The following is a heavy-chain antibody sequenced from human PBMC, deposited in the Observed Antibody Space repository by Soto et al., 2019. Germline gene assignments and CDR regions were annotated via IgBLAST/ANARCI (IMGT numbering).Heavy chain of an antibody. D-gene: IGHD3-16*02. CDR3: ASELWLYRY. Sequence: EVQLVESGGGLVQPGGSLRLSCAASGFTFSSYWMSWVRQAPGKGLEWVANIKQDGSEKYYVDSVKGRFTISRDNPKTSLYLKMNSLRAEDTAVYYCASELWLYRYWGQGALFTVSS. J-gene: IGHJ4*02. CDR2: IKQDGSEK. CDR1: GFTFSSYW. V-gene: IGHV3-7*01.